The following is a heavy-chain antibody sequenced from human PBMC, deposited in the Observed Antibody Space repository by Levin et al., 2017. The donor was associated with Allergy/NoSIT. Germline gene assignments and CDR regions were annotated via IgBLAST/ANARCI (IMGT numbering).Heavy chain of an antibody. Sequence: GASVKVSCAASGFTFSSSWMHWVRQAPGKGLVWVSRINTDGSSTSYADSVKGRFTISRDNAKNMLYLQMNSLRAEDTAVYYCARDRYGGYDFGSSRGAWGQGTLVIVSS. CDR1: GFTFSSSW. D-gene: IGHD5-12*01. J-gene: IGHJ4*02. CDR2: INTDGSST. V-gene: IGHV3-74*01. CDR3: ARDRYGGYDFGSSRGA.